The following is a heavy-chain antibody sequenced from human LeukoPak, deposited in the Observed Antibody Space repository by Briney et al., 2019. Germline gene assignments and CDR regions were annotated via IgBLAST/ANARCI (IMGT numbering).Heavy chain of an antibody. CDR2: IIPIFGTA. Sequence: GASVKVSCKASGGTFSSYAISWVRQAPGQGLEWMGGIIPIFGTANYAQKFQGRVTITADESTSTAYMELSSLRSEDTAVYYCARELGYAAAAGTRFDPWGQGTLVTVSS. V-gene: IGHV1-69*13. CDR1: GGTFSSYA. CDR3: ARELGYAAAAGTRFDP. D-gene: IGHD6-13*01. J-gene: IGHJ5*02.